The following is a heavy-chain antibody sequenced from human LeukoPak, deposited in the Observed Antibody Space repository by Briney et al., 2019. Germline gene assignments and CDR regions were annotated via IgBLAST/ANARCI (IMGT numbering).Heavy chain of an antibody. J-gene: IGHJ6*03. V-gene: IGHV4-59*12. Sequence: SETLSLTCTVSGGSISSYYWSWIRQPPGKGLEWIGYIYYRGSTIYNPSLKSRVTMSVDTSKNQFSLRLSSVTAADTAVYYCARDTGIPRYYYYMDVWGKGTTVTVSS. D-gene: IGHD4-17*01. CDR3: ARDTGIPRYYYYMDV. CDR2: IYYRGST. CDR1: GGSISSYY.